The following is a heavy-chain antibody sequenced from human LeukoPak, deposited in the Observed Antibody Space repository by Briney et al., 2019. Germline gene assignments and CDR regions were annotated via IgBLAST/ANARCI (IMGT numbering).Heavy chain of an antibody. CDR3: AKLEATVTIDY. J-gene: IGHJ4*02. Sequence: GGSLRLSCAASGFSFRNYAIAWVRQAPGNGLEWVSVISDSGDTTYYADSVKGRFTISRDNSKNTLYLQMNSLRAEDTAVYYCAKLEATVTIDYWGQGNLVTVSS. CDR2: ISDSGDTT. CDR1: GFSFRNYA. D-gene: IGHD4-17*01. V-gene: IGHV3-23*01.